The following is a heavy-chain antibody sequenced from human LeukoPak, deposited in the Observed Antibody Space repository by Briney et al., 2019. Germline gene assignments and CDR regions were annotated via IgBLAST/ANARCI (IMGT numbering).Heavy chain of an antibody. CDR2: ISAYNGNT. V-gene: IGHV1-18*01. CDR1: GYTFTSYG. D-gene: IGHD5-18*01. Sequence: ASVTVSCKASGYTFTSYGISWVRQAPGQGLEWMGWISAYNGNTNYAQKLQGRVTMTTDTSTSTAYMELRSLRFDDTAVYYCARDRVGDTAMVKVPYYYYGMDVWGQGTTVTVSS. J-gene: IGHJ6*02. CDR3: ARDRVGDTAMVKVPYYYYGMDV.